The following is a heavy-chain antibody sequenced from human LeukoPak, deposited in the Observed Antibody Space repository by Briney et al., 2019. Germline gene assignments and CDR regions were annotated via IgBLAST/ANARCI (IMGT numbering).Heavy chain of an antibody. V-gene: IGHV3-74*01. CDR1: GFTFSSYW. D-gene: IGHD3-22*01. J-gene: IGHJ3*02. Sequence: GSLRLSCAASGFTFSSYWMHWVRQAPGKGVVWVSRINSDGSSTRYADSVKGRFTISRDNAKNSLYLQMNSLRAEDTALYYCARGLYYYDSSGAGHAFDIWGQGTMVTVSS. CDR3: ARGLYYYDSSGAGHAFDI. CDR2: INSDGSST.